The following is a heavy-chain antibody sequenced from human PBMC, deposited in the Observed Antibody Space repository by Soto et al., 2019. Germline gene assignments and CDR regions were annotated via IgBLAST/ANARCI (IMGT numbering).Heavy chain of an antibody. J-gene: IGHJ4*02. V-gene: IGHV4-38-2*01. D-gene: IGHD6-25*01. Sequence: SETLSLTCSASRYSIRSGNYWGWIRQPPGKRQTRIGRNYPSGSTYCNPSLKSRVTISVDTSSNHFSLKLTTVTAPDTPAYYFARSYGGLGYFYYWGQGSRVTVSS. CDR1: RYSIRSGNY. CDR3: ARSYGGLGYFYY. CDR2: NYPSGST.